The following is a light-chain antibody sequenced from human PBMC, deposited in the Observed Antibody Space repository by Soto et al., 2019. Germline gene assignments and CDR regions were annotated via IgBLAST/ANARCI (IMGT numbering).Light chain of an antibody. CDR2: GNS. Sequence: QSVLTQPPSVSGAPGQRVTISCTGSSSNIGAGYDVHWYHQLPGTAPKLLIYGNSNRPSGVPDRFSGSKSGTSASLAITGLPAEDEADYYCQSYASSLSGVVFGGGTKLTVL. J-gene: IGLJ2*01. V-gene: IGLV1-40*01. CDR3: QSYASSLSGVV. CDR1: SSNIGAGYD.